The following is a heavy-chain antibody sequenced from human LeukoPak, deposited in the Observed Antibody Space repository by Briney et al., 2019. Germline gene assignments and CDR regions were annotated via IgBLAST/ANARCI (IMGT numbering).Heavy chain of an antibody. D-gene: IGHD2/OR15-2a*01. CDR3: AKDMGSFPTQEYYFDY. CDR1: GFTFSSYA. J-gene: IGHJ4*02. Sequence: PGRSLRLSCAGSGFTFSSYAMHWVRQAPGKGLEWVAVISYDGNKKYYAHSVKGRFTISRDNSKNTLYLQMNSLRAEDTALYYCAKDMGSFPTQEYYFDYWSQGTLVTVSS. V-gene: IGHV3-30*01. CDR2: ISYDGNKK.